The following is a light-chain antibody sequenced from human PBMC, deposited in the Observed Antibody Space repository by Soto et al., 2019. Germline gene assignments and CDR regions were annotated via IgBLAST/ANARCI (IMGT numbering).Light chain of an antibody. CDR3: QSYDRSLSVV. Sequence: QSLLTQPHSVSGARGQRFTISCTGSISNIGAGYDVHWYQQLPGTGPKLLIFGNTNRPSGVPDRFSASKSGASASLAITGLQTEDEADYYCQSYDRSLSVVFGGGTKVTVL. V-gene: IGLV1-40*01. CDR1: ISNIGAGYD. J-gene: IGLJ2*01. CDR2: GNT.